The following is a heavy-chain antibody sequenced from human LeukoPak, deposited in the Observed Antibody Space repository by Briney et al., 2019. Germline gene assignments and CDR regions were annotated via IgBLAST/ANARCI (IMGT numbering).Heavy chain of an antibody. CDR3: AKGPFWPRRDAFDI. V-gene: IGHV3-30-3*01. Sequence: GGSLRLSCAASGFTFSSYAMHWVRQAPGKGLEWVAVISYDGSNKYYADSVKGRFTISRDNSKNTLYLQMNSLRAEDTAVYCCAKGPFWPRRDAFDIWGQGTMVTVSS. CDR1: GFTFSSYA. J-gene: IGHJ3*02. CDR2: ISYDGSNK.